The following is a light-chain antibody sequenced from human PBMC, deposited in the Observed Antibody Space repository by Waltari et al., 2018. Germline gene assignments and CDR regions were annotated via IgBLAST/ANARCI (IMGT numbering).Light chain of an antibody. CDR1: SSDVGGYNY. CDR2: EVS. CDR3: SSYTSSSTTSWV. Sequence: QSALTQPASVSGSPGQSITISCTGTSSDVGGYNYVSWYQQHPGKAPKLMIYEVSNLPSGVSNRFSGSKSGNTASLTISGLQAEDEADYYCSSYTSSSTTSWVFGGGTKLTVL. J-gene: IGLJ3*02. V-gene: IGLV2-14*01.